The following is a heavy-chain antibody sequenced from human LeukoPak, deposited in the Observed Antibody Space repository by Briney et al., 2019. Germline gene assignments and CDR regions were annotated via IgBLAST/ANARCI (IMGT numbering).Heavy chain of an antibody. CDR3: ARVLSGTLTFDH. Sequence: GSLRLSCVASGFTFSSYTMNWVRQAPGKGLEWVSSITSSSSYIYYVDSAKGRFTISRDNAKNSLFLQMNSLRAEDTAVYYCARVLSGTLTFDHWGQGTLVAVSS. D-gene: IGHD3-9*01. J-gene: IGHJ4*02. CDR1: GFTFSSYT. CDR2: ITSSSSYI. V-gene: IGHV3-21*01.